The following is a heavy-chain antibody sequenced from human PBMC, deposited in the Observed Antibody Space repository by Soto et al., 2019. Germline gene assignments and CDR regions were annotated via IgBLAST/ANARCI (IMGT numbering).Heavy chain of an antibody. Sequence: GGSLRLSCAASGFTFSSYSMNWVRQAPGKGLEWVSSISSSSSYIYYADSVKGRFTISRDNAKNSLYLQMNSLRAEDTAVYYCARPIGDFWSADIVFDYWGQGTLVTVSS. CDR1: GFTFSSYS. CDR2: ISSSSSYI. V-gene: IGHV3-21*01. CDR3: ARPIGDFWSADIVFDY. D-gene: IGHD3-3*01. J-gene: IGHJ4*02.